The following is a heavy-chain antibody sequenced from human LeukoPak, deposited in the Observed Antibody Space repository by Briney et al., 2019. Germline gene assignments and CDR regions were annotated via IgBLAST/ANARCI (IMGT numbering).Heavy chain of an antibody. D-gene: IGHD2-2*01. CDR2: ISYDGSNK. Sequence: GGSLRLSCAASGFTFSSYAMHWVRQAPGKGLEWVAVISYDGSNKYYADSVKGRFTISRDNSKNTLYLQMNSLRVEDTAVYYCARAPPIPAAMGARWYGMDVWGQGTTVTVSS. CDR3: ARAPPIPAAMGARWYGMDV. CDR1: GFTFSSYA. J-gene: IGHJ6*02. V-gene: IGHV3-30-3*01.